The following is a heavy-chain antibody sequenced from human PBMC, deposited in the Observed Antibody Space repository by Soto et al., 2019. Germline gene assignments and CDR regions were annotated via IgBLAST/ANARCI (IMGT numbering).Heavy chain of an antibody. D-gene: IGHD3-9*01. CDR2: IWYDGSNK. CDR1: GFTFSSYG. J-gene: IGHJ6*02. Sequence: QVQLVESGGGVVQPGRSLRLSCAASGFTFSSYGMHWVRQAPGKGLEWVAVIWYDGSNKYYADSVKGRFTIPRDNSKNTLYLQMNSLRAEDTAVYYCARDPQLRYFDSSPYGMDVWGQGTTVTVSS. V-gene: IGHV3-33*01. CDR3: ARDPQLRYFDSSPYGMDV.